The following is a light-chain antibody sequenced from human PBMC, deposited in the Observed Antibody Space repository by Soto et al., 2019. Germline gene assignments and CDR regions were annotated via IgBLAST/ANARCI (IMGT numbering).Light chain of an antibody. CDR3: QQYGSSPLT. CDR1: QSVTSSY. CDR2: VAS. J-gene: IGKJ4*01. V-gene: IGKV3-20*01. Sequence: EIVLTQSPGTLSLSPGERATLSCRASQSVTSSYLAWYQQKPGQAPRLLIYVASRRATGIPDRFSGSGSGTDFTLTICRLEPEDFAVYYCQQYGSSPLTFGGGTKVEIK.